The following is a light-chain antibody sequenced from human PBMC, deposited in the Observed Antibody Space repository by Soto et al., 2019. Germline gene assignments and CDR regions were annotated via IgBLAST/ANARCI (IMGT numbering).Light chain of an antibody. V-gene: IGLV4-69*01. CDR3: QTWGTGNVV. J-gene: IGLJ2*01. CDR2: LNSDGSH. Sequence: QAVVTQSPSASASLGASVKITCTLSSGHSSYAIAWHQQQPEKGPRYLMKLNSDGSHSKGDGIPDRFSGSSSGAERYLTISSLQSEDEADYYCQTWGTGNVVFGGGTKVTVL. CDR1: SGHSSYA.